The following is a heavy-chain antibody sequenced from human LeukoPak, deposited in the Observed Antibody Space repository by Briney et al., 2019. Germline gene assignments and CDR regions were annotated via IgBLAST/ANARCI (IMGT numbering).Heavy chain of an antibody. CDR3: ARSGGLQKFDY. CDR2: IKPDGSAE. V-gene: IGHV3-7*01. CDR1: GFTFSSNW. Sequence: GGSLRLSCATSGFTFSSNWMSWVRHAPGRGLEWVANIKPDGSAEYYAASVKGRFTVSRDNAKNSPYLQMNSLRVEDTAVYYCARSGGLQKFDYWGQGTLVTVSS. D-gene: IGHD4-11*01. J-gene: IGHJ4*02.